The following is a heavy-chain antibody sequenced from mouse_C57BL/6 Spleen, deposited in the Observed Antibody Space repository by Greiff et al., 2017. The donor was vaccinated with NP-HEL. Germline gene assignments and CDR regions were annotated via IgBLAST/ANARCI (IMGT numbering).Heavy chain of an antibody. J-gene: IGHJ4*01. D-gene: IGHD2-1*01. CDR1: GYSFTDYN. CDR2: INPNYGTT. V-gene: IGHV1-39*01. Sequence: VHVKQSGPELVKPGASVKISCKASGYSFTDYNMNWVKQSNGKSLEWIGVINPNYGTTSYNQKFKGKATLTVDQSSSTASLQLNSLTSEDSAVYYCAREGVYYGPTGAMDYWGQGTSVTVSS. CDR3: AREGVYYGPTGAMDY.